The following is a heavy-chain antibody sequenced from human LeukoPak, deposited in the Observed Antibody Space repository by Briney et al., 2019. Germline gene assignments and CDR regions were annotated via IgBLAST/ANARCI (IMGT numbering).Heavy chain of an antibody. CDR3: ARDPPYYYDSSGYYQGYFDY. Sequence: GGSLRLSCAASGFTFSSYGMHWVRQAPGKGLEWVAVIRYDGTNRYYADSVKGRFTISRDNSKNTLYLQMNSLRAEDTAVYYCARDPPYYYDSSGYYQGYFDYWGQGTLVTVSS. CDR1: GFTFSSYG. CDR2: IRYDGTNR. D-gene: IGHD3-22*01. J-gene: IGHJ4*02. V-gene: IGHV3-33*01.